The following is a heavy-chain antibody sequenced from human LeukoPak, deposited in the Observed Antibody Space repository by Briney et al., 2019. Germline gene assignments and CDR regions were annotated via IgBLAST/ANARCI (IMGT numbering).Heavy chain of an antibody. CDR3: ERSPDGNFDY. D-gene: IGHD5-24*01. Sequence: GASVKVSCKASGYTFTNYDINWVRQATGQGLEWMGWMNPNSGNTGYAQKFQGRVTMTRNTSISTAYMELSSLRSEDTAVYYCERSPDGNFDYWGQGTLVTVSS. CDR1: GYTFTNYD. J-gene: IGHJ4*02. CDR2: MNPNSGNT. V-gene: IGHV1-8*01.